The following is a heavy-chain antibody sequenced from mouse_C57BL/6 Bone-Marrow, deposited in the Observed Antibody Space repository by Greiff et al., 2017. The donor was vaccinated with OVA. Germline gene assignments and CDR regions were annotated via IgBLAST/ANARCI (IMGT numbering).Heavy chain of an antibody. V-gene: IGHV1-81*01. J-gene: IGHJ2*01. D-gene: IGHD2-4*01. CDR2: IYPRSGNT. CDR3: ASEDYDASDY. CDR1: GYTFTSYG. Sequence: QVQLQQSGAELARPGASVKLSCTASGYTFTSYGISWVKQRTGQGLEWIGEIYPRSGNTYYNEKFKGQATLTADKSSSTAYMELRSLTSEDSAVYFCASEDYDASDYWGQGTTLTVSS.